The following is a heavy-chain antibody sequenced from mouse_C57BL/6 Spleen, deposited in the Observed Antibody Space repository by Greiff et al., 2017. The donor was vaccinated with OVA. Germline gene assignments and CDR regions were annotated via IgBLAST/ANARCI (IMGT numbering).Heavy chain of an antibody. CDR2: IRSKSNNYAT. Sequence: EVQGVESGGGLVQPKGSLKLSCAASGFSFNTYAMNWVRQAPGKGLEWVARIRSKSNNYATYYADSVKDRFTISRDDSESMHDLQMNNWKTEDTAMYYGVMGAHGNFAYWGQGTLVTVSA. D-gene: IGHD2-1*01. CDR1: GFSFNTYA. J-gene: IGHJ3*01. V-gene: IGHV10-1*01. CDR3: VMGAHGNFAY.